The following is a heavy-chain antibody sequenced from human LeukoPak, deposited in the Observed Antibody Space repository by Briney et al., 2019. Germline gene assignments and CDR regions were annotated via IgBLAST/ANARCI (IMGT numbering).Heavy chain of an antibody. CDR3: ARESCGGDCYSRTFDY. CDR1: GGSISSGSYY. Sequence: SETLSLTCTVSGGSISSGSYYWSWIRQPAGKGLEWIGRIYTSGSTNYNPSLKSRVTMSVDTSKNQFSLKLSSVTAADTAVYYCARESCGGDCYSRTFDYWGQGTLVTVSS. CDR2: IYTSGST. V-gene: IGHV4-61*02. J-gene: IGHJ4*02. D-gene: IGHD2-21*02.